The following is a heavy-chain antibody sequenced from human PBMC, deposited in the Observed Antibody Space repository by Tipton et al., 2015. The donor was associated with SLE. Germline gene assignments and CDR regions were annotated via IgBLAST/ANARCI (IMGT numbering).Heavy chain of an antibody. CDR2: IYTSGST. V-gene: IGHV4-4*08. J-gene: IGHJ3*02. CDR1: GGSISSYY. D-gene: IGHD3-22*01. CDR3: ARVPYYYDSSGYYYLDAFDI. Sequence: TLSLTCTVSGGSISSYYWSWIRQPPGKGPEWIGYIYTSGSTNYNPSLKSRVTISVDTSKNQFSLKLSSVTAADTAVYYCARVPYYYDSSGYYYLDAFDIWGQGTMVTVSS.